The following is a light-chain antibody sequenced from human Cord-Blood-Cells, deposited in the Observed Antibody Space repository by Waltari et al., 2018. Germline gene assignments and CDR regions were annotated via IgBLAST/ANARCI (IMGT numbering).Light chain of an antibody. J-gene: IGKJ4*01. CDR1: QSVRSY. CDR2: DAS. Sequence: IVLTQSPATLSLSPAARATLSCRASQSVRSYLAWYQQKPGQAPRLLIYDASNRATGIPARFSGSGSGTDFTLTISSLEPEDFAVYYCQQRSNWPTLTFCGGTKVEIK. V-gene: IGKV3-11*01. CDR3: QQRSNWPTLT.